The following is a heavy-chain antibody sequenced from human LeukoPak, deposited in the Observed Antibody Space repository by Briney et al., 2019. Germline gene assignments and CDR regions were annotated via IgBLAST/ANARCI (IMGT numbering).Heavy chain of an antibody. Sequence: GASVKVSCKASGGTFSNYAISWVRQAPGQGLEWMGGIMPIFDTADYAQKFQGRITITADESTSTVYMELSSLRSEDTAVYYCARQEVLGQPPLYWGQGTLVTVSS. J-gene: IGHJ4*02. CDR3: ARQEVLGQPPLY. CDR1: GGTFSNYA. D-gene: IGHD7-27*01. V-gene: IGHV1-69*13. CDR2: IMPIFDTA.